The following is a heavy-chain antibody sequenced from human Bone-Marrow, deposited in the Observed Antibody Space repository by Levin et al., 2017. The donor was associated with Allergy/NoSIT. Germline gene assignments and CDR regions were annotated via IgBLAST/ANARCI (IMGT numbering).Heavy chain of an antibody. CDR2: IWYDGSNK. Sequence: GESLKISCAASGFTFSSYGMHWVRQAPGKGLEWVAVIWYDGSNKYYADSVKGRFTISRDNSKNTLYLQMNSLRAEDTAVYYCARDPWGASIAAQPDYWGQGTLVTVSS. V-gene: IGHV3-33*01. D-gene: IGHD6-13*01. CDR1: GFTFSSYG. J-gene: IGHJ4*02. CDR3: ARDPWGASIAAQPDY.